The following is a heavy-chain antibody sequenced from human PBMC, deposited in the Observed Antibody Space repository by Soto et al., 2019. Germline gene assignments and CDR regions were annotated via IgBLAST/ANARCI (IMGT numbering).Heavy chain of an antibody. J-gene: IGHJ4*02. CDR2: FDPEDGET. CDR1: GYTLTELS. CDR3: ANLTYYYDSSGYYYDY. V-gene: IGHV1-24*01. D-gene: IGHD3-22*01. Sequence: PGXSVKFSGKFSGYTLTELSMHWLRQAPGKGLEWMGGFDPEDGETIYAQKFQGRVTMTEDTSTDTAYMELSSLRSEDTAVYYCANLTYYYDSSGYYYDYWGQGTLVTVSS.